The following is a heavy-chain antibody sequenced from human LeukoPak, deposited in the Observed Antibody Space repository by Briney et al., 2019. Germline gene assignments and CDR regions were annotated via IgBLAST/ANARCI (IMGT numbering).Heavy chain of an antibody. CDR2: IYYSGST. Sequence: SETLSLTCTVSGGSISSSSYYWGWIRQPPGKGLEWIGSIYYSGSTYYNPSLKSRVTISVDTSKNQFSLKLSSVTAADTAVYYCARGTLWSGYPPDAFDIWGQGTMVTVSS. CDR1: GGSISSSSYY. J-gene: IGHJ3*02. V-gene: IGHV4-39*07. D-gene: IGHD3-3*01. CDR3: ARGTLWSGYPPDAFDI.